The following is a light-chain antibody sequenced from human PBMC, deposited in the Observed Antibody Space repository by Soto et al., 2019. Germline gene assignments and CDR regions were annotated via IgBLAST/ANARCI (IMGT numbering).Light chain of an antibody. CDR1: QSISSW. CDR2: KAS. V-gene: IGKV1-5*03. Sequence: DIQMTQSPSTLSASVGDRVTITCRASQSISSWLAWYQQKPGKAPKLLIYKASSLESGVPSRFSGSGSGTEFTLTISSLQPDDFATYYCQQYNSIPWTFGQGTKVVIK. CDR3: QQYNSIPWT. J-gene: IGKJ1*01.